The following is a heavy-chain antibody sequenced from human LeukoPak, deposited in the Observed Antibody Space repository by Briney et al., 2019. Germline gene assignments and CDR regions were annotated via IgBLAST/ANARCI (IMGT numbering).Heavy chain of an antibody. Sequence: PSETLSLTCAAYGRAFSGYYWSWIRQPPGMGLEWIGEINHDGSTNYNPSLKRRVTISVDTSKNQFSLRLSSVTAADTAVYYCARGRAVAGWSRYYFEYWGQGTLVTVSS. J-gene: IGHJ4*02. CDR2: INHDGST. V-gene: IGHV4-34*01. D-gene: IGHD6-19*01. CDR1: GRAFSGYY. CDR3: ARGRAVAGWSRYYFEY.